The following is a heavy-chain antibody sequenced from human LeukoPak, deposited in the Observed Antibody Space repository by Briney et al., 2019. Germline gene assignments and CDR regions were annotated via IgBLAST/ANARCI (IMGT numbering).Heavy chain of an antibody. V-gene: IGHV3-53*01. J-gene: IGHJ4*02. D-gene: IGHD6-19*01. CDR3: ARGARIAVALYYFDY. CDR2: IYSGGST. CDR1: GFTVSSNY. Sequence: PGGSLRLSCAASGFTVSSNYMSWVRQAPGKGLEWVSVIYSGGSTYYADSVKGRFTISRDNSKNTPYLQMNSLRAEDTAVYYCARGARIAVALYYFDYWGQGTLVTVSS.